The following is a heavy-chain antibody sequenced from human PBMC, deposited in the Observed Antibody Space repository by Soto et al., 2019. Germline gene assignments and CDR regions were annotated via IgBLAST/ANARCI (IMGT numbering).Heavy chain of an antibody. V-gene: IGHV3-49*04. J-gene: IGHJ6*02. CDR1: GFTFGDYA. Sequence: LRLSCTASGFTFGDYAMSWVRQAPGKGLEWVGFIRSKAYGGTTEYAASVKGRFTISRGDSKSIAYLQMNSLKTEDTAVYYCTRDEGGSDIVVVPAAIRADYYYYGMDVWGQGTTVTVSS. CDR3: TRDEGGSDIVVVPAAIRADYYYYGMDV. D-gene: IGHD2-2*02. CDR2: IRSKAYGGTT.